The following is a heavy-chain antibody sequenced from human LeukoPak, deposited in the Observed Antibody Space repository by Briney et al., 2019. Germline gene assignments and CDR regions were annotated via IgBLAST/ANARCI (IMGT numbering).Heavy chain of an antibody. CDR2: IIPILGIA. CDR1: GGTFSSYA. Sequence: SVKVSCKASGGTFSSYAISWVRQAPGQGLEWMGRIIPILGIANYAQKFQGRVTITADKSTSTAYMELSSLRSEDTAVDYCAGTYYYGSGSGAQIDYWGQGTLVTVSS. J-gene: IGHJ4*02. D-gene: IGHD3-10*01. V-gene: IGHV1-69*04. CDR3: AGTYYYGSGSGAQIDY.